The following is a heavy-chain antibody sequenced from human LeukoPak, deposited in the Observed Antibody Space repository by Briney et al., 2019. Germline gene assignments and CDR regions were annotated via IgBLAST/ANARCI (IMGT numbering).Heavy chain of an antibody. V-gene: IGHV3-21*01. CDR3: GRDFNY. Sequence: PGGSLRLSCAASGFTFSSYSMIWVRQAPGKGLEWVSTITGSSGNTYYAEPAKGRFTISRDNAKNSLYLQMNSLRAEGTAVYYCGRDFNYWGQGTLVTVAS. J-gene: IGHJ4*02. CDR2: ITGSSGNT. CDR1: GFTFSSYS.